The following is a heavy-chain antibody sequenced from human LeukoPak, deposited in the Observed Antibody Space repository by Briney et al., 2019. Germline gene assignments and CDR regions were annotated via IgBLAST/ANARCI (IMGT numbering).Heavy chain of an antibody. CDR3: ARGPTQKYYYDSSGYYSAHYFDY. V-gene: IGHV1-18*01. J-gene: IGHJ4*02. Sequence: ASVKVSCKASGYTFTTYGISWVRQAPGQGLEWMGWISVYNGNTKYAQKLQGRVTMTTDSSTSTAYMELRSLRSDDTAVYYCARGPTQKYYYDSSGYYSAHYFDYWGQGTLVTVSS. CDR2: ISVYNGNT. CDR1: GYTFTTYG. D-gene: IGHD3-22*01.